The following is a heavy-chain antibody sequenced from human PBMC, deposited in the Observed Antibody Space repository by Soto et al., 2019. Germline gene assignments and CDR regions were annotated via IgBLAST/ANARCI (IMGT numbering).Heavy chain of an antibody. Sequence: EVQLLESGGGLVQPGGALRLSCAASGFTFSSYAMSWVRQAPGKGLEWVSAISGSGGSTYYADSVKGRFTISRDNSKNTLYLQMNSQRAEDTAVYYCAKDLDIVVVPAATFDYWGQGTLVTVSS. V-gene: IGHV3-23*01. J-gene: IGHJ4*02. D-gene: IGHD2-2*03. CDR3: AKDLDIVVVPAATFDY. CDR2: ISGSGGST. CDR1: GFTFSSYA.